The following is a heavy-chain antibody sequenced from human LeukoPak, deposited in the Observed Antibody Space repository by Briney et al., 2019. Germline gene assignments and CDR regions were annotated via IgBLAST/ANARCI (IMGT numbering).Heavy chain of an antibody. CDR2: MNPNSGNT. Sequence: ASVKVSCKAPGYTFTGYYMHWVRQAPGQGLEWMGWMNPNSGNTGYAQKFQGRVTMTRNTSISTAYMELSSLRSGDTAVYYCARGYSSSWYNRVDIWGQGTMVTVSS. CDR1: GYTFTGYY. D-gene: IGHD6-13*01. CDR3: ARGYSSSWYNRVDI. J-gene: IGHJ3*02. V-gene: IGHV1-8*02.